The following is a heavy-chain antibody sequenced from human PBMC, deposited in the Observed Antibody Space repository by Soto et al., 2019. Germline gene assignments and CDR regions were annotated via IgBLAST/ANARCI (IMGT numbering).Heavy chain of an antibody. CDR1: GGSISSYY. D-gene: IGHD4-17*01. V-gene: IGHV4-59*01. Sequence: SETLSLTCTVSGGSISSYYWSWIRQPPGKGLEWIGYIYYSGSTNYNPSLKSRVTISVDTSKNQFSLKLSSVTAADTAAYYCARVGRDYGDSIYYYGMDVWSQGTTVTVSS. CDR3: ARVGRDYGDSIYYYGMDV. J-gene: IGHJ6*02. CDR2: IYYSGST.